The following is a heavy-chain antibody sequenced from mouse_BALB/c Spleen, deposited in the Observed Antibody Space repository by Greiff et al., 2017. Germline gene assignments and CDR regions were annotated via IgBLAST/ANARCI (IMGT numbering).Heavy chain of an antibody. J-gene: IGHJ2*01. CDR2: IYPSDSYT. V-gene: IGHV1-69*02. CDR1: GYTFTSYW. Sequence: VQLQQPGAELVRPGASVKLSCKASGYTFTSYWINWVKQRPGQGLEWIGNIYPSDSYTNYNQKFKDKATLTVDKSSSTAYMQLSSPTSEDSAVYYCTRGIGYWGQGTTLTVSS. D-gene: IGHD2-14*01. CDR3: TRGIGY.